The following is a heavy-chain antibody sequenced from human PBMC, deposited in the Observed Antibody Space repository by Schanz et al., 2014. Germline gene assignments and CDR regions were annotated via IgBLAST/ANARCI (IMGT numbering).Heavy chain of an antibody. Sequence: VHLVESGGGLVQPGGSLRLSCSASGFTFSDYYMSWIRQAPGKGLEWVSYVSSSSSYTHYADSVKGRFTISRDNAKNSLYLQMNSLRAEDTAVYYCARPPHDSSGYYPFDYWGQGTLVTVSA. V-gene: IGHV3-11*05. CDR3: ARPPHDSSGYYPFDY. J-gene: IGHJ4*02. CDR2: VSSSSSYT. D-gene: IGHD3-22*01. CDR1: GFTFSDYY.